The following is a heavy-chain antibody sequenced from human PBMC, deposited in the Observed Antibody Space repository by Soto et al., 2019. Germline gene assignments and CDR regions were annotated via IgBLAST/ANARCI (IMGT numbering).Heavy chain of an antibody. Sequence: GASVKVSGKASGYTFTSYYMHWVRQAPGQGLEWMGIINPSGGSTSYAQKFQGRVTMTRDTSTSTVYMELSSLRSEDTAVYYCARGRYYDFWSGYLDYYYYGMDVWGQGTTVTVSS. CDR3: ARGRYYDFWSGYLDYYYYGMDV. CDR2: INPSGGST. J-gene: IGHJ6*02. CDR1: GYTFTSYY. V-gene: IGHV1-46*01. D-gene: IGHD3-3*01.